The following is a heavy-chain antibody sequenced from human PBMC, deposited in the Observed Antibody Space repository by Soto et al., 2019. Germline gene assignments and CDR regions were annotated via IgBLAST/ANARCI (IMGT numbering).Heavy chain of an antibody. CDR3: ARQDSSGWYSFDY. CDR1: GGSISSSSYY. V-gene: IGHV4-39*01. J-gene: IGHJ4*02. D-gene: IGHD6-19*01. CDR2: IYYSGST. Sequence: QLQLQESGPGLVKPSETLSLTCTVSGGSISSSSYYWGWIRQPPGKGLEWIGSIYYSGSTYYNPSLKGRVTISVDTSKNQFSLKLSSVTAADTAVYYCARQDSSGWYSFDYWGQGTLVTVSS.